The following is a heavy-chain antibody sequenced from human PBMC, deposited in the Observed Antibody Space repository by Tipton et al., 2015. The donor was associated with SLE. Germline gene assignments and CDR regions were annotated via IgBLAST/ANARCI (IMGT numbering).Heavy chain of an antibody. CDR1: GGSITSVGS. Sequence: LSLTCAVSGGSITSVGSWSWIRQPPGKGLEWIGYIYQSGSSYYNPSLKSRVTISVDRSKNQFSLRLSAVTAADTAVYYCARDRDSSGSFDHWGQGTLVTVSS. V-gene: IGHV4-30-2*01. D-gene: IGHD3-22*01. CDR3: ARDRDSSGSFDH. J-gene: IGHJ4*02. CDR2: IYQSGSS.